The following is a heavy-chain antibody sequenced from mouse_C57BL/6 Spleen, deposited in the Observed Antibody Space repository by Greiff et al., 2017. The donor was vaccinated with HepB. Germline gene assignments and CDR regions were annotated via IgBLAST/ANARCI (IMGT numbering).Heavy chain of an antibody. D-gene: IGHD1-1*01. CDR2: IYPRSGHT. V-gene: IGHV1-81*01. CDR3: ARPYYGSSPYAMDY. Sequence: QVQLQQSGAELARPGASVKLSCKASGYTFTSYGISWVNQRTGQGLEWIGEIYPRSGHTYYTEKFKGTSTLTADKSASTAYMELRSRTAEDSAVYFCARPYYGSSPYAMDYWGQGTSVTVSS. CDR1: GYTFTSYG. J-gene: IGHJ4*01.